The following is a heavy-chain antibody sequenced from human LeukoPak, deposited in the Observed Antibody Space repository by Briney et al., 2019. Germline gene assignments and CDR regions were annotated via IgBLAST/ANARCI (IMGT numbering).Heavy chain of an antibody. V-gene: IGHV3-30*02. CDR2: VRYDGSNK. D-gene: IGHD1-26*01. CDR1: GFTFNTYG. CDR3: ARVKVGATVWFDP. J-gene: IGHJ5*02. Sequence: PGGSLRLSCAASGFTFNTYGMHWVRQAPGKGLEWVAFVRYDGSNKYYADFVKGRFTISRDNSKNTLYLQMNSLRAEDTAVYYCARVKVGATVWFDPWGQGTLVTVSS.